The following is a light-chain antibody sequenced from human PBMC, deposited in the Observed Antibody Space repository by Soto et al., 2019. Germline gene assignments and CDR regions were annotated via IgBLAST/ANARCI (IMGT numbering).Light chain of an antibody. CDR3: SSYTSRTTYV. Sequence: QSVLTQPASVSGSPGQSIAISCTGTSSDVGTFNCVSWYQQHPGKVPKLMIYEVTNRPSGVSDRFSGSKSGNTASLTISGLQAEDEADYYCSSYTSRTTYVFGTGTKVTVL. CDR1: SSDVGTFNC. CDR2: EVT. J-gene: IGLJ1*01. V-gene: IGLV2-14*01.